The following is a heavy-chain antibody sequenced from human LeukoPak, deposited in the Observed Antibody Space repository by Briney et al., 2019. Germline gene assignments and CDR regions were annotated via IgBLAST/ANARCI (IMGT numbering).Heavy chain of an antibody. D-gene: IGHD6-6*01. CDR3: ARGGVYSTSAVDY. CDR2: ISSSSTSI. CDR1: GFTFSTYS. V-gene: IGHV3-48*04. J-gene: IGHJ4*02. Sequence: GGSLRLSCAASGFTFSTYSMNWVRQAPGKGLEWVSYISSSSTSIYYADSVKGRFAISRDNAKNSLYLQMNSLRAEDTALYYCARGGVYSTSAVDYWGQGTLVTVSS.